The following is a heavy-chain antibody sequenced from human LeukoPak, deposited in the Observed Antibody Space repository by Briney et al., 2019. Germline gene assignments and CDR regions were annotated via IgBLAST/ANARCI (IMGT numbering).Heavy chain of an antibody. CDR1: GFRFDTHD. V-gene: IGHV3-21*01. D-gene: IGHD3-22*01. CDR2: ISKTSTYI. CDR3: ARDSRKGGYYSEF. J-gene: IGHJ4*02. Sequence: GGSLRLSCAASGFRFDTHDLNWVRQAPGKGLECVAHISKTSTYIHYADSVKGRFTISRDNAKNLVHLQMNSPRADDTAVYFCARDSRKGGYYSEFWGPGTVVTVSS.